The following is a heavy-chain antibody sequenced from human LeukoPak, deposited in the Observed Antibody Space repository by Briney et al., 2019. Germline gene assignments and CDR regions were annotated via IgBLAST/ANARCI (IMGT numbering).Heavy chain of an antibody. CDR1: GGSFSGYY. J-gene: IGHJ6*02. Sequence: SETLSLTCAVYGGSFSGYYWSWIRQPPGKGLEWIGEINHSGSTNYNPSLKSRVTISVDTSKNQFSLKLSSVTAADTAVYYCARGYGIKYYYYGMDVWGQGTTVTVSS. CDR2: INHSGST. D-gene: IGHD4-17*01. CDR3: ARGYGIKYYYYGMDV. V-gene: IGHV4-34*01.